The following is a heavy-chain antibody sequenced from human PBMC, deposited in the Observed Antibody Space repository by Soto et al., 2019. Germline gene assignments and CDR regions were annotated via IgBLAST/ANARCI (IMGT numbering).Heavy chain of an antibody. CDR3: ARDRGVGGFDP. CDR1: GFTFSTYA. Sequence: GGSLRLSCAASGFTFSTYAMTWVRQAPGKGLEWVSSIGGSSATIYYADSVKGRFTISRDNAKNSLYLQMNSLRAEDTAVYYCARDRGVGGFDPWGQGTLVTVSS. CDR2: IGGSSATI. D-gene: IGHD3-3*01. J-gene: IGHJ5*02. V-gene: IGHV3-48*04.